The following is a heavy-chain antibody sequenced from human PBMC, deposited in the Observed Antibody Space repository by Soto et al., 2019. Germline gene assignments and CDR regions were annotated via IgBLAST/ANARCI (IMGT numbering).Heavy chain of an antibody. CDR2: ISYDGRNK. J-gene: IGHJ6*02. CDR1: GFTFATYG. D-gene: IGHD5-18*01. CDR3: AQDHTAFIKVSYYFDMDV. Sequence: GGSLRLSXTASGFTFATYGMHWVRQAPGKGLEWVAVISYDGRNKYYADSVEGRFTISRDNSKNTLYLQMNSLRAEDTAVYYCAQDHTAFIKVSYYFDMDVWGQGTTVTVSS. V-gene: IGHV3-30*18.